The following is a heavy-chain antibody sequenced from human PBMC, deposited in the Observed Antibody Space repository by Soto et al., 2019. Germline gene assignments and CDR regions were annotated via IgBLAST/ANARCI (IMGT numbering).Heavy chain of an antibody. D-gene: IGHD4-17*01. Sequence: QVQLVQSGAEVKKPGASVKVSCKASGYTFTSYGISWVRQAPGQGLEWMGWISAYNGNTNYAQKLQGRVTMTTDTSTSPAYMELRGLRSDDTAVYYCARLPSADYGDFDFDYSGQGTLVTVSS. CDR2: ISAYNGNT. J-gene: IGHJ4*02. CDR1: GYTFTSYG. CDR3: ARLPSADYGDFDFDY. V-gene: IGHV1-18*01.